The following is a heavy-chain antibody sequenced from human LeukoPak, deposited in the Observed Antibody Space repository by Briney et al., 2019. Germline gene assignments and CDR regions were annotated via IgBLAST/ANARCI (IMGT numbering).Heavy chain of an antibody. D-gene: IGHD5-18*01. CDR2: IWYDGSNK. CDR1: GFTFSSYG. Sequence: PGRSLRLSCAASGFTFSSYGMHWVRQAPGKGLEWVAVIWYDGSNKYYADSVKGRFTISRDNSKNTLYLQMNSPRAEDTAVYYCARGSYGNNWFDPWGQGTLVTVSS. V-gene: IGHV3-33*01. CDR3: ARGSYGNNWFDP. J-gene: IGHJ5*02.